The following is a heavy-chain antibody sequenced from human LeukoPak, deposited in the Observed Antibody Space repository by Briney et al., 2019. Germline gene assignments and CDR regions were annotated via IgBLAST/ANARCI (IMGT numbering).Heavy chain of an antibody. CDR1: GGSISSSSYY. Sequence: SETLSLTRTVSGGSISSSSYYWGWIRQPPGKGLEWIGSIYYSGSTYYNPSLKSRVTISVDTSKNQFSLKLSSVTAADTAVYYCATPTWYSSSPRGYYMDVWGKGTTVTVSS. CDR3: ATPTWYSSSPRGYYMDV. V-gene: IGHV4-39*01. CDR2: IYYSGST. D-gene: IGHD6-6*01. J-gene: IGHJ6*03.